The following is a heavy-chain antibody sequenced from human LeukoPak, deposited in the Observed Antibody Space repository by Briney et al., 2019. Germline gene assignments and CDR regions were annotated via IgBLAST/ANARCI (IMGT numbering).Heavy chain of an antibody. Sequence: GRSLRLSCAASGFSFSSYAMHWVRQAPGKGLEWVAVISYDGSNKYYADSVKGRFTISRDNSKNTLYLQMNSLRADDTAVYYCARGYCSGGSCYSRYWGQGTLVTVSS. CDR3: ARGYCSGGSCYSRY. CDR2: ISYDGSNK. J-gene: IGHJ4*02. CDR1: GFSFSSYA. V-gene: IGHV3-30-3*01. D-gene: IGHD2-15*01.